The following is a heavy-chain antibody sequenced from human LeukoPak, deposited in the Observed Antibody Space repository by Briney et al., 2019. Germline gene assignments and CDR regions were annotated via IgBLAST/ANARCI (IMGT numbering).Heavy chain of an antibody. CDR2: IYYPGNT. Sequence: SETLSLTCSISGGSISSYYWSWIRQPPGKGLEWIGYIYYPGNTNYNPSLKSRVTISVDTSKNQFSLKLSSVTAADTAVYYCARDRYYYDSSARYFDYWGQGTLVTVSS. J-gene: IGHJ4*02. D-gene: IGHD3-22*01. CDR1: GGSISSYY. CDR3: ARDRYYYDSSARYFDY. V-gene: IGHV4-59*12.